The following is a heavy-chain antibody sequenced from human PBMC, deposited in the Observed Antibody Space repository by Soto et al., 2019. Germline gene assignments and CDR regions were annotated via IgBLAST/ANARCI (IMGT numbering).Heavy chain of an antibody. Sequence: LSLTCAVYGGSFSGYYWSWIRQPPGKGLEWIGEINHIGSTNYNPSLKSRVTISVDTSKNQFSLKLSSVTAADTAVYYCARGGGHDYYYGMDVWGQGTTVTVSS. CDR1: GGSFSGYY. V-gene: IGHV4-34*01. J-gene: IGHJ6*02. CDR3: ARGGGHDYYYGMDV. CDR2: INHIGST.